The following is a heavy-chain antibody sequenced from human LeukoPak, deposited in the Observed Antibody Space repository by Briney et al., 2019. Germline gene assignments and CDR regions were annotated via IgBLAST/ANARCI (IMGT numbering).Heavy chain of an antibody. CDR2: IFYSGGT. J-gene: IGHJ5*02. CDR1: GGSISGGGYY. Sequence: PSQALSLTCTVSGGSISGGGYYRSWIRHHPGRGLEWIGYIFYSGGTFYNPSLKSRVAISVDTSKNQFSLRLSSVTAADTAVYYCARAPTGAGYNWFDPWGQGTLVTVSS. V-gene: IGHV4-31*03. D-gene: IGHD4-11*01. CDR3: ARAPTGAGYNWFDP.